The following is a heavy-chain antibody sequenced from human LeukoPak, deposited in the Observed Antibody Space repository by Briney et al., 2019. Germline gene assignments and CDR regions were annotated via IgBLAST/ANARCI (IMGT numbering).Heavy chain of an antibody. V-gene: IGHV4-59*01. J-gene: IGHJ4*02. CDR3: AREHRSSSSTYYDY. Sequence: PSETLSLTCTVSGGSISSYYWSWIRQPPGKGLEWIGYIYYSGSTNYNPSLKSRVTISVGTSKNQFSLKLSSVTAADTAVYHCAREHRSSSSTYYDYWGQGTLVTVSS. D-gene: IGHD6-13*01. CDR2: IYYSGST. CDR1: GGSISSYY.